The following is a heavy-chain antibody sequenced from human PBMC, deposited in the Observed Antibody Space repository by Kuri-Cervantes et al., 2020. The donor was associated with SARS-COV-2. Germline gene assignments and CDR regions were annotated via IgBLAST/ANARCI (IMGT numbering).Heavy chain of an antibody. J-gene: IGHJ4*02. Sequence: GSLRLSCAVSGDSISDSNNWWSWVRRPPGKGLEWIGEIYHSGSTNYSPSFKSRVTMPIDTSKNHFSLKLNSVTAADTAVYYCARVRYCTATNCMPFCDYWGQGTLVTVSS. CDR1: GDSISDSNNW. CDR2: IYHSGST. CDR3: ARVRYCTATNCMPFCDY. V-gene: IGHV4-4*02. D-gene: IGHD2-8*02.